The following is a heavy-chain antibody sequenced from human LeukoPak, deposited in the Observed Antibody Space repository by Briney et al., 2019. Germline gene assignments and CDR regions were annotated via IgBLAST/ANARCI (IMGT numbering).Heavy chain of an antibody. D-gene: IGHD3-22*01. J-gene: IGHJ6*03. CDR2: IIPIFGTA. CDR3: ASGSSDDSSGYYSGYYYYMDV. Sequence: GASVKVSCKASGGTFSSYAISWVRQAPGQGLEWMGGIIPIFGTANYAQKFQGRVTITTDESTSTAYIELSSLRSEDTAVYYCASGSSDDSSGYYSGYYYYMDVWGKGTTVTVSS. V-gene: IGHV1-69*05. CDR1: GGTFSSYA.